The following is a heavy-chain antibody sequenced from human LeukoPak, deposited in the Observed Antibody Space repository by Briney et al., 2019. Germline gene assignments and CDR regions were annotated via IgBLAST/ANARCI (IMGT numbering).Heavy chain of an antibody. D-gene: IGHD6-13*01. CDR2: MNTNSGKT. Sequence: APVKPSCTASGYIVTRYAFYCVRQATGHGVEWMGWMNTNSGKTGYAQKFQGRVTMTRDTSRRTDYMELSSLRSEDTAVYYCARGGIAEAGLDYWGEGTLVTVSS. V-gene: IGHV1-8*01. CDR3: ARGGIAEAGLDY. CDR1: GYIVTRYA. J-gene: IGHJ4*02.